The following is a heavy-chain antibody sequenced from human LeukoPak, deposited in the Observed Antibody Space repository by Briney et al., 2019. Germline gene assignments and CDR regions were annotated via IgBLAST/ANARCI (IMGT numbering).Heavy chain of an antibody. Sequence: SVKVSCKASGGTFSSYAISWVRQAPGQGLEWMGGIIPIFGTANYAQKFQGRVTITTDESTSTAYMELSSLRSEDTAVYYCAKVGGYYGEYFDYWGQGTLATVSS. CDR2: IIPIFGTA. D-gene: IGHD3-22*01. CDR3: AKVGGYYGEYFDY. CDR1: GGTFSSYA. J-gene: IGHJ4*02. V-gene: IGHV1-69*05.